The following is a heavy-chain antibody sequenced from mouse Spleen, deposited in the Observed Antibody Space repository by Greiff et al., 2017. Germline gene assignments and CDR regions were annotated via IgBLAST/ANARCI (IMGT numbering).Heavy chain of an antibody. CDR3: AMITTEGY. V-gene: IGHV5-9-1*01. CDR1: GFTFSSYA. CDR2: ISSGGSYT. Sequence: EVKLVESGGGLVKPGGSLKLSCAASGFTFSSYAMSWVRQTPEKRLEWVATISSGGSYTYYPDSVKGRFTISRDNAKNTLYLQMSSLRSEDTAMYYCAMITTEGYWGQGTTLTVSS. D-gene: IGHD2-4*01. J-gene: IGHJ2*01.